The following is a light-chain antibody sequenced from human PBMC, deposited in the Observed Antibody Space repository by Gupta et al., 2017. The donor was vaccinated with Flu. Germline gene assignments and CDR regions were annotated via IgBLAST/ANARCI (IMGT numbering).Light chain of an antibody. Sequence: DIQMIQSPSTLSASVGDTVSITCRASQSVRSRLAWYQQIPGKAPNLLIHTASTLQSGVPSRFSGSGSGTEFTLTISGLQPDDFATYYCQQYDGSSTFGQGTKVEVK. CDR1: QSVRSR. CDR2: TAS. CDR3: QQYDGSST. V-gene: IGKV1-5*03. J-gene: IGKJ1*01.